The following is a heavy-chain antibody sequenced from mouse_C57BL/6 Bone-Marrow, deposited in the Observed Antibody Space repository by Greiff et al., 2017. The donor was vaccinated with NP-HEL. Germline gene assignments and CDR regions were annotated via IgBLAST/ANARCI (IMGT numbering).Heavy chain of an antibody. J-gene: IGHJ4*01. Sequence: QVQLQQPGAELVKPGASVKMSCKASGYTFTSYWITWVKQRPGQGLEWIGDIYPGSGSTNYNEKFKSKATLTVDTSSSTAYMQLSSLTSEDSAVYYSARTTMSTTRRVRYAMDYWGQGTSVTVSS. V-gene: IGHV1-55*01. D-gene: IGHD2-4*01. CDR3: ARTTMSTTRRVRYAMDY. CDR2: IYPGSGST. CDR1: GYTFTSYW.